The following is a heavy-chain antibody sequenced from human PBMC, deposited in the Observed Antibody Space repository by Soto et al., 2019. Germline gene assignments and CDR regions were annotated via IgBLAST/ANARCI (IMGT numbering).Heavy chain of an antibody. J-gene: IGHJ6*02. CDR3: ARDTITMVRGVIISWYYYGMDV. CDR2: INPSGGST. Sequence: ASVKVSCKASGYTFTSYYMHWVRQAPGQGLEWMGIINPSGGSTSYAQKFQGRVTMTRDTSTSTVYMELSSLRSEDTAVYYCARDTITMVRGVIISWYYYGMDVWGQGTTVTSP. V-gene: IGHV1-46*03. D-gene: IGHD3-10*01. CDR1: GYTFTSYY.